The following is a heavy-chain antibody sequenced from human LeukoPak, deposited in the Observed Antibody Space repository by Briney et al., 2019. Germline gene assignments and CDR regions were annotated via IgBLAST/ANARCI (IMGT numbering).Heavy chain of an antibody. CDR2: IYYSGST. J-gene: IGHJ5*02. CDR1: GGSFSGYY. V-gene: IGHV4-59*01. Sequence: SETLSLTCAVYGGSFSGYYWSWIRQPPGKGLEWIGYIYYSGSTNYNPSLKSRVTISVDTSKNQFSLKLSSVTAADTAVYYCARESTRLGELSRFDPWGQGTLVTVSS. CDR3: ARESTRLGELSRFDP. D-gene: IGHD3-16*02.